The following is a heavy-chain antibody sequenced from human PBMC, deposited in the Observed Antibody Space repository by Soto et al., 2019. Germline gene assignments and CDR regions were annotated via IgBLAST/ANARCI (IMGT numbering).Heavy chain of an antibody. CDR2: ISGSGGST. CDR3: AKGRDYYDSSGYYNFDY. J-gene: IGHJ4*02. D-gene: IGHD3-22*01. V-gene: IGHV3-23*01. Sequence: EVQLLESGGGLVQPGGSLRLSCAASGFTFSSYAMSWVRQAPGKGLEWVSAISGSGGSTYYADSVKGRFTISRDNSKNTLYLQMNSLRAEDKAVYYCAKGRDYYDSSGYYNFDYWGQGILVTVSS. CDR1: GFTFSSYA.